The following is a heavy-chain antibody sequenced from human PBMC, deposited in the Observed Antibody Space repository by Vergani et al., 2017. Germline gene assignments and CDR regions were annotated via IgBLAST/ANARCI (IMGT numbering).Heavy chain of an antibody. J-gene: IGHJ4*02. V-gene: IGHV3-23*01. Sequence: EVQLLESGGGLVQPGGSLRLSCAASGFTFSSYAMSWVRQAPGKGLEWVSAISGSGGSTYYADSVKGRFTISRDNAKNSLYLQMNSLRAEDTAVYYCAKLHVGNNELVDYWGQGTLVTVSS. CDR1: GFTFSSYA. CDR3: AKLHVGNNELVDY. CDR2: ISGSGGST. D-gene: IGHD1-26*01.